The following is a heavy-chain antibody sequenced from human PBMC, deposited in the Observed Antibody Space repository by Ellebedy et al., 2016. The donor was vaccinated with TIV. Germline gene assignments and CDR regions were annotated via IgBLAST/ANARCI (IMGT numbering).Heavy chain of an antibody. J-gene: IGHJ6*03. Sequence: SETLSLXCTVSGYSITSGFYWGWIRQPPGKGLEWIGSIYHTGTTYFSPSLKSRVTISVDTSKNQFSLKLSSVTAADTAVYYCARATGEQLEDIVVVPAAHYYMDVWGKGTTVTVSS. CDR2: IYHTGTT. CDR1: GYSITSGFY. CDR3: ARATGEQLEDIVVVPAAHYYMDV. D-gene: IGHD2-2*01. V-gene: IGHV4-38-2*02.